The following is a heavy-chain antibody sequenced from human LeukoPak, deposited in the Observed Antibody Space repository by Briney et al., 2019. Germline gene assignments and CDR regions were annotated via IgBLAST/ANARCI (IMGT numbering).Heavy chain of an antibody. Sequence: SETLSLTCTVSGGSISSYHWSWIRQPPGKGLEWIGHIYYTGSTYYNPSLKSRVTISLDTSKNQFSLKLSSVTAADTAVYYCTRSLGVVIHGGMDVWGQGTTVTVSS. J-gene: IGHJ6*02. CDR1: GGSISSYH. V-gene: IGHV4-59*01. D-gene: IGHD3-3*01. CDR2: IYYTGST. CDR3: TRSLGVVIHGGMDV.